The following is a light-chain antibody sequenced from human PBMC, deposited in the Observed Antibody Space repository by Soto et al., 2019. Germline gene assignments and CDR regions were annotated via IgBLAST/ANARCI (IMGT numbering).Light chain of an antibody. J-gene: IGKJ1*01. CDR2: GIS. CDR1: QSFSTY. CDR3: QQYNGYST. Sequence: DFQMTQSPSSLSASVGDRVTITCRASQSFSTYLAWYQQKPGKVPKLLISGISTLQSGVPSRFSGSGSGTDFTLTISRLEPEDFATYYCQQYNGYSTFGQGTKVDI. V-gene: IGKV1-27*01.